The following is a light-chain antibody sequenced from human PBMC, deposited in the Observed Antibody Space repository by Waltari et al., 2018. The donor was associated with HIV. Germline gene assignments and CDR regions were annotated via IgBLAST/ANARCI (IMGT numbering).Light chain of an antibody. J-gene: IGLJ3*02. Sequence: QSVLTQPPSASGTPGQRVTISCSGSSSNIGSNTVNWYQQLPGTAPKLLIYSNNQRPSVVPDRFSGSKSGTSASLAISVLQSEDEADYYCAAWDDSLNGWVFGGGTKLTVL. CDR2: SNN. CDR1: SSNIGSNT. CDR3: AAWDDSLNGWV. V-gene: IGLV1-44*01.